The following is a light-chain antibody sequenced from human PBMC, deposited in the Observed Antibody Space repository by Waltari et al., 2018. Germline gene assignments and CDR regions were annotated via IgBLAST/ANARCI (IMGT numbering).Light chain of an antibody. V-gene: IGKV3D-15*01. CDR1: ESVGTD. CDR2: YAS. Sequence: IVMTPSPVTMSVSPGEGVTLSCTASESVGTDVAWYRHKPGQPPRLLIYYASARASGVAARISGSGAGTDFTLTISSLEPEDFAFYYCQQSRQWPRRTFGQGTKLEI. J-gene: IGKJ2*01. CDR3: QQSRQWPRRT.